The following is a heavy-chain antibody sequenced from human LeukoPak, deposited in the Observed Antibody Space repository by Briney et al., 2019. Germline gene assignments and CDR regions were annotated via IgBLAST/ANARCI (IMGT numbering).Heavy chain of an antibody. D-gene: IGHD3-3*01. CDR2: FDPEDGET. Sequence: ASVKVSCKVSGYTLTELSMHWVRQAPGKGLEWMGGFDPEDGETIYAQKFQGRVTMTEDTSTDTAYMELSSLRSEDTAVYYCATGTYYDFWSGKDPKPYYYGIDVWGQGTTVTVSS. V-gene: IGHV1-24*01. CDR3: ATGTYYDFWSGKDPKPYYYGIDV. J-gene: IGHJ6*02. CDR1: GYTLTELS.